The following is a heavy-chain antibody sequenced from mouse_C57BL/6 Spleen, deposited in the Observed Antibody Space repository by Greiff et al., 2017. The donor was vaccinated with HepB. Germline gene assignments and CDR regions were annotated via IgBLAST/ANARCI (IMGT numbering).Heavy chain of an antibody. Sequence: EVQVVESGAELVKPGASVKFSCTASGFNIKDYYMHWVKQRTEQGLEWIGRIDPEDGETKYAPKFQGKATITADTSSNTAYMQLSSLTSEETAVYYCARYYYGSSYAMGYGGQGTTVTVSS. V-gene: IGHV14-2*01. CDR3: ARYYYGSSYAMGY. J-gene: IGHJ4*01. CDR1: GFNIKDYY. CDR2: IDPEDGET. D-gene: IGHD1-1*01.